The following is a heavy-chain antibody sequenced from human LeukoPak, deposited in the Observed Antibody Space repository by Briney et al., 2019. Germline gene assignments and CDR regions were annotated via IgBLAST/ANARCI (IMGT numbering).Heavy chain of an antibody. CDR3: ASEVLHVNSDLWSGYRCT. CDR2: IKSGESSR. D-gene: IGHD3-3*01. Sequence: PGGSLRLSCAASGFTFSNYWMHWVRQAPGKGLVWVSRIKSGESSRSYADSVKGRLTISRDNAKNTLYLQMNSLRDEDTAVYYCASEVLHVNSDLWSGYRCTWGQRTMVTVSS. CDR1: GFTFSNYW. V-gene: IGHV3-74*01. J-gene: IGHJ3*01.